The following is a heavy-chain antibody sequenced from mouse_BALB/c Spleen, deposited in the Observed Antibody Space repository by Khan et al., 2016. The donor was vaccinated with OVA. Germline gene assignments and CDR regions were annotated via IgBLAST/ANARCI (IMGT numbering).Heavy chain of an antibody. Sequence: QVQLKESGAELVKPGASVKLSCKTSGYTFTSYWIQWVKQRPGQGLGWIGQIFPGPGTTYYNENFKGQATLPVETSSSTAYMQVSSLTSEDSVVYCCARGYFGNYEFVYWGQGTLVTVSP. D-gene: IGHD2-1*01. J-gene: IGHJ3*01. CDR3: ARGYFGNYEFVY. CDR1: GYTFTSYW. V-gene: IGHV1S132*01. CDR2: IFPGPGTT.